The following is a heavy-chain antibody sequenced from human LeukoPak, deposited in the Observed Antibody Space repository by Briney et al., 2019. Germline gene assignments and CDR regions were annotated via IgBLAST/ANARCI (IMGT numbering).Heavy chain of an antibody. CDR3: SRNGLVDFDY. CDR2: IRRRAYGGAA. CDR1: GFAFDDFA. Sequence: GGSLTLSCTPSGFAFDDFAMSWVRQPAGKGLEWVGFIRRRAYGGAAEYAVSVKGRFIISRDDSKGIAYLQMNSLKTEDTAVYYCSRNGLVDFDYWGQGSRVIVSP. V-gene: IGHV3-49*04. J-gene: IGHJ4*02.